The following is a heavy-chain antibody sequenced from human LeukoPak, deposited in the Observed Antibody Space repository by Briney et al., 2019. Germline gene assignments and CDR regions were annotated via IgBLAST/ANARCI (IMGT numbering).Heavy chain of an antibody. D-gene: IGHD3-16*01. Sequence: GGSLRLSCEASGFTLSTYWMNWVRQVPGKGLDWVANINPDGSGKRYVDSVKGRFTIARDNADNSLSLQMNSLRAEDTAVYYCASWGAGGNSWGQGTLVTISS. J-gene: IGHJ4*02. CDR3: ASWGAGGNS. CDR1: GFTLSTYW. CDR2: INPDGSGK. V-gene: IGHV3-7*01.